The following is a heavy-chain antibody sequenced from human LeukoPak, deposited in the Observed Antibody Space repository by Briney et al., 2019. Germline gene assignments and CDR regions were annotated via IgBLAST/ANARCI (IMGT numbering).Heavy chain of an antibody. D-gene: IGHD6-13*01. Sequence: ASVKVSCKASGYTLTGYYMHWVRQAPGQGLEWMGWINPNSGGTNYAQKFQGWVTMTRDTSTSTVYMELSSLRSEDTAVYYCARDQEAAAGNWFDPWGQGTLVTVSS. CDR1: GYTLTGYY. V-gene: IGHV1-2*04. CDR3: ARDQEAAAGNWFDP. CDR2: INPNSGGT. J-gene: IGHJ5*02.